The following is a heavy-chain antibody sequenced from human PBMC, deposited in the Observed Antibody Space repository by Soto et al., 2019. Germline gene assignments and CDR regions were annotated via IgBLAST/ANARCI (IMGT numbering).Heavy chain of an antibody. J-gene: IGHJ6*02. CDR1: GFTFSSYG. CDR3: AKGGGSSWYRRYYYYGMDV. CDR2: ISYDGSNK. V-gene: IGHV3-30*18. Sequence: GGSLRLSCAASGFTFSSYGMHWVRQAPGKGLEWVAVISYDGSNKYYADSVKGRFTISRDNSKNTLYLQMNSLRAEDTAVYYCAKGGGSSWYRRYYYYGMDVWGQGTTVTVSS. D-gene: IGHD6-13*01.